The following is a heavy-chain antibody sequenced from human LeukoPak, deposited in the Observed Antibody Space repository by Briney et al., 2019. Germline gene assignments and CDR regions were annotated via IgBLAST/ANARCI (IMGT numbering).Heavy chain of an antibody. CDR3: ARDYASGSSDY. J-gene: IGHJ4*02. D-gene: IGHD3-10*01. CDR2: ISAYSGNT. Sequence: ASVKVSCKASGYTFTSYGISWVRQAPGQGLEWMGWISAYSGNTNHAQKLQGRVTMTTDTSTSTAYMELKSLTSDDTAVYYCARDYASGSSDYWGQGTLVTVSS. CDR1: GYTFTSYG. V-gene: IGHV1-18*01.